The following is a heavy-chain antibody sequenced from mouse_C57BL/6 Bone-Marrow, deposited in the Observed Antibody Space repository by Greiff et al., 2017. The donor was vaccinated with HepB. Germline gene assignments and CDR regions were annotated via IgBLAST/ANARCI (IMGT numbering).Heavy chain of an antibody. V-gene: IGHV14-4*01. Sequence: VQLQQSGAELVRPGASVKLSCTASGFNIKDDYMHWVEQRPEQGLEWIGRIDPENGDTYYASKFQGKVAITTDTSSNTAYLQLSSLTSEDTAVYYCTLLLVAYWGQGTLVTVSA. CDR1: GFNIKDDY. D-gene: IGHD2-1*01. J-gene: IGHJ3*01. CDR3: TLLLVAY. CDR2: IDPENGDT.